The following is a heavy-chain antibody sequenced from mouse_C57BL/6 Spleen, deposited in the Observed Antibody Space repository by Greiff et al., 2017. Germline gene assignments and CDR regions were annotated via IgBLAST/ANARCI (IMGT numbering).Heavy chain of an antibody. CDR1: GYTFTSYW. V-gene: IGHV1-53*01. Sequence: QVQLKQPGTELVKPGASVKLSCEASGYTFTSYWMHWVKQRPGQGLEWIGNINPSNGGTNYNEKFKSKATLTVDKSSSTAYMQLSSLTSEDSAVYYCARGWLLRENAMDYWGQGTSVTVSS. J-gene: IGHJ4*01. CDR2: INPSNGGT. D-gene: IGHD2-3*01. CDR3: ARGWLLRENAMDY.